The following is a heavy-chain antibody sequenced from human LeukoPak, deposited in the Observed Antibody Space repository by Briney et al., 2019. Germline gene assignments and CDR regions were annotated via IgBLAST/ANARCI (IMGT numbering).Heavy chain of an antibody. V-gene: IGHV4-39*01. CDR2: IYYSGST. D-gene: IGHD3-3*01. CDR1: GGSISSSSYY. Sequence: SETLSLTCTVSGGSISSSSYYWGWIRQPPGKGLEWIGSIYYSGSTYYNPSLKSRVTISVDTSKNQFSLKLSSVTAADTAVYYCARRPYDFWSGIYYYYGMDVWGQGTTVTVSS. CDR3: ARRPYDFWSGIYYYYGMDV. J-gene: IGHJ6*02.